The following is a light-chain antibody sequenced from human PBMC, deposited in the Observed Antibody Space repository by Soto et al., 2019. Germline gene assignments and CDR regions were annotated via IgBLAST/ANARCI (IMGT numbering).Light chain of an antibody. J-gene: IGLJ7*01. Sequence: QPVLTQSPSASASLGASVKLTCTLSSGHSNYAIAWHQQQPEKGPRYLMKVNSGGSHIKGDGIPDRFSGSSSGAERYLFISSRQYEDEADYYCQTWGTGSAFVVFGGGTQLTVL. CDR2: VNSGGSH. V-gene: IGLV4-69*01. CDR3: QTWGTGSAFVV. CDR1: SGHSNYA.